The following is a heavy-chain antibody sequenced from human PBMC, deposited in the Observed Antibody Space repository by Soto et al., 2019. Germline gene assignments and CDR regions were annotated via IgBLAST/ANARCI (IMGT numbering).Heavy chain of an antibody. J-gene: IGHJ6*02. Sequence: ASVKVSCKASGYTFTSYDINWVRQATGQGLEWMGWMNPNSGNTGYAQKFQGRVTMTRNTSISTAYMELSSLRSEDTAVYYCARGLWDSSGHWYYYYYYGMDVWGQGTTVTVSS. CDR2: MNPNSGNT. V-gene: IGHV1-8*01. CDR1: GYTFTSYD. CDR3: ARGLWDSSGHWYYYYYYGMDV. D-gene: IGHD3-22*01.